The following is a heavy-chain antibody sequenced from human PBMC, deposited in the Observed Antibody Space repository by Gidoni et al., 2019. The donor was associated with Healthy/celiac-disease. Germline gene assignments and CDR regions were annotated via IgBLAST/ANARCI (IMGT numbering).Heavy chain of an antibody. CDR1: GFTCSSYA. V-gene: IGHV3-23*01. Sequence: EVQMWESGGGWVQPGGSLRLACAAAGFTCSSYAMSWVRQDPGQGLEWVSAISGGGGSTYHAHSVKGRFTISSYNSKNTLYLQMNRLRAEDTAVYYCAKDLLALFHDSSGPDYWCQGTLVTVSS. J-gene: IGHJ4*02. D-gene: IGHD3-22*01. CDR3: AKDLLALFHDSSGPDY. CDR2: ISGGGGST.